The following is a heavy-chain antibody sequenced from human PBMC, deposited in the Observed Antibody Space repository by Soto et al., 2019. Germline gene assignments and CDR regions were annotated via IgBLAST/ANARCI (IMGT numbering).Heavy chain of an antibody. V-gene: IGHV1-8*01. CDR1: GYTFTSYD. D-gene: IGHD2-2*01. J-gene: IGHJ4*02. CDR3: ARDFPIVVVPADEGPLYYFDY. CDR2: MNPNNGNT. Sequence: GASVKVSCKASGYTFTSYDINWVRQATGQGLEWMGWMNPNNGNTNYAQKLQGRVTMTTNTSISTAYMELRSLRSDDTAVYYCARDFPIVVVPADEGPLYYFDYWGQGTLVTVSS.